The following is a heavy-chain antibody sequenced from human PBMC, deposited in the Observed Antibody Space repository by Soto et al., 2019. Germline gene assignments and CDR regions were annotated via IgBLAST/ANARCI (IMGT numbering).Heavy chain of an antibody. Sequence: QVQVVESGGAGFHLGRPLGLPGAASGLTLGCVAFNWSAKPPGKGLEWVGVITYDGSEIHYGDSVKGRFTISRDSSENTVYLQMNSLRVEDSAVYYCAKEQSSGFYRVVDYWGQGTLVTVSP. J-gene: IGHJ4*02. CDR2: ITYDGSEI. V-gene: IGHV3-30*18. D-gene: IGHD6-19*01. CDR3: AKEQSSGFYRVVDY. CDR1: GLTLGCVA.